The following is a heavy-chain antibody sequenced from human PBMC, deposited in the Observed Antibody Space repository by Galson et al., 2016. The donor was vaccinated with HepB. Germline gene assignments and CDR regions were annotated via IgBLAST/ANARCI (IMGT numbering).Heavy chain of an antibody. J-gene: IGHJ6*02. CDR2: IYYRSKWYN. D-gene: IGHD3-3*01. CDR3: ARDLYYDFWSGYSKGMDV. V-gene: IGHV6-1*01. CDR1: GDSVSSISAA. Sequence: CAISGDSVSSISAAWNWIRRSPSRGLEWLGRIYYRSKWYNEYAVSVRSRITIKPDTSKNQFSLQLNSVTPEDTAVYYCARDLYYDFWSGYSKGMDVWGQGTTVTVSS.